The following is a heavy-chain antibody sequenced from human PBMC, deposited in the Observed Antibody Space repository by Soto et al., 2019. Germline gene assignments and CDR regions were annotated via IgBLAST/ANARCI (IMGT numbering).Heavy chain of an antibody. J-gene: IGHJ4*02. V-gene: IGHV2-5*02. Sequence: QITLKESGPTLVKPTQTLTLTCTFSGFSLSTSGVGVGWIRQPPGKALEWLAVIYWDDDKRSSSSLKSRLTITKATSKNQVVLTMTNMDPVDTATYYCAHHPYYGLAPYSFDYWGQGILVTVSS. D-gene: IGHD3-10*01. CDR1: GFSLSTSGVG. CDR2: IYWDDDK. CDR3: AHHPYYGLAPYSFDY.